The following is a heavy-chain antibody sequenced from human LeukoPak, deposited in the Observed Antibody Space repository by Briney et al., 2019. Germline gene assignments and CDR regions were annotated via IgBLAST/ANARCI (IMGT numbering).Heavy chain of an antibody. CDR3: ARHTDHRTGGDFDY. V-gene: IGHV4-59*08. CDR2: FYHTGSS. D-gene: IGHD1-14*01. J-gene: IGHJ4*02. Sequence: PSETLSPTCTVSGGSISGYYWSWIRQPPGKGLEWIAYFYHTGSSNYNPSLKSRLTIAVDTSKNQFSLKLRSVTAADTAVYYCARHTDHRTGGDFDYWGQGTLVTVSS. CDR1: GGSISGYY.